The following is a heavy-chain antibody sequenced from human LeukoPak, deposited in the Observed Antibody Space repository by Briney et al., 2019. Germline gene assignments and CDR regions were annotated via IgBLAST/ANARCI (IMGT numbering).Heavy chain of an antibody. CDR3: ARGPTDTAMVTIYFDY. Sequence: VSVKVSCKASGYTFTGYYMHWVRQAPGQGLEWMGWINPNSGGTNYAQKFQGWVTMTRDTSISTAYMELSRLRSDDTAVYYCARGPTDTAMVTIYFDYWGQGTLVTVSS. CDR2: INPNSGGT. CDR1: GYTFTGYY. J-gene: IGHJ4*02. D-gene: IGHD5-18*01. V-gene: IGHV1-2*04.